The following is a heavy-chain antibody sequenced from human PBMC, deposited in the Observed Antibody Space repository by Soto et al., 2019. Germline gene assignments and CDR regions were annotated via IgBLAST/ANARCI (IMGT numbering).Heavy chain of an antibody. CDR1: GFSLTTSGVG. CDR3: AHRVLRTVFGLVTTTAIYFDF. V-gene: IGHV2-5*02. J-gene: IGHJ4*02. Sequence: QITLNESGPTQVKPRQTLTLTCTFPGFSLTTSGVGVGWIRQSPGKAPEWLALIYWDDDKRYSPSLKSRLTITNDTSKNQVVLTMADLDPADTATYYCAHRVLRTVFGLVTTTAIYFDFWGQGTPVAVSS. D-gene: IGHD3-3*01. CDR2: IYWDDDK.